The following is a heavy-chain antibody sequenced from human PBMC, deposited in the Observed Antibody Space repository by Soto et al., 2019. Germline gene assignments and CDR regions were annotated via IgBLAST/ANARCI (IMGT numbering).Heavy chain of an antibody. CDR1: GFTFSNVW. Sequence: PGGSLRLSCEGSGFTFSNVWFSWVRQAPGKGLEWVGRIKSNIDGGTADFAAPVKDRFTISRVDSENTLYLHMNSLKTEDTALYFCSTVGAHAYWGQGTMVTVYS. CDR3: STVGAHAY. CDR2: IKSNIDGGTA. J-gene: IGHJ4*01. V-gene: IGHV3-15*01. D-gene: IGHD1-26*01.